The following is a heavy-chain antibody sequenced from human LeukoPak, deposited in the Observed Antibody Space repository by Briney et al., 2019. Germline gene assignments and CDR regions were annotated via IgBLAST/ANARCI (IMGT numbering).Heavy chain of an antibody. CDR1: GFTFSSYG. CDR2: ISYDGSNK. Sequence: PGRSLRLSCAASGFTFSSYGMHWVRQAPGKGLEWVAVISYDGSNKYYADSVKGRFTISRDNSKNTLYLQMNSLRAEDTAVYYCAKDSGDYGDYVGLDAFDIWGQGTMVTVSS. V-gene: IGHV3-30*18. CDR3: AKDSGDYGDYVGLDAFDI. J-gene: IGHJ3*02. D-gene: IGHD4-17*01.